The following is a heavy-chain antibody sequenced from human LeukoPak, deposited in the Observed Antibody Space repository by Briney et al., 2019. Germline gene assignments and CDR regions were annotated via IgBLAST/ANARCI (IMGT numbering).Heavy chain of an antibody. J-gene: IGHJ4*02. V-gene: IGHV4-59*01. Sequence: SETLSLTCTVSGGSISSYYWSWIRQPPGKGLEWIGYIYYSGSTNYNPSLKSRVTISVDTSKNQFSLKLSSVTAADTAVYYCARVGDCGGDCSHFDYWGQGTQVTVSS. CDR1: GGSISSYY. D-gene: IGHD2-21*02. CDR2: IYYSGST. CDR3: ARVGDCGGDCSHFDY.